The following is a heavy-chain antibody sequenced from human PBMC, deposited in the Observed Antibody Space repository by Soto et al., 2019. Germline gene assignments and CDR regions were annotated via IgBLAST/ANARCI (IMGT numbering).Heavy chain of an antibody. CDR2: IITFFGAA. D-gene: IGHD1-1*01. Sequence: QVQLVQSGAEVRKPGSSVRVSCKASGGRFSTYAFNWMRQAPGQGLEWLGGIITFFGAAMYAQKFQGRVTITADELTTTAYMELSGLRSEDTAVYYCARGGKERFRGSRMDVWGQATTVTVSS. CDR1: GGRFSTYA. CDR3: ARGGKERFRGSRMDV. V-gene: IGHV1-69*01. J-gene: IGHJ6*02.